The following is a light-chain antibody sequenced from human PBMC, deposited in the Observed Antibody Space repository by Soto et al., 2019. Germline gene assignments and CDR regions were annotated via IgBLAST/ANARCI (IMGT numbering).Light chain of an antibody. CDR2: NVN. J-gene: IGLJ1*01. CDR1: SSDVGRHNA. CDR3: SSYRVGGSYA. V-gene: IGLV2-14*03. Sequence: QSALTQPASVSGSPGQSITISCSGTSSDVGRHNAVSWYQQHPGKVPELMIYNVNIRPSGISDRFSASTSGNMASLTISGLQAEDESDYYCSSYRVGGSYAFGTGTKLTVL.